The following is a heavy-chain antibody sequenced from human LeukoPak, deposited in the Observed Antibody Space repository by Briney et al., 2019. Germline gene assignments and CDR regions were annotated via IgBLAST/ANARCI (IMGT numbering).Heavy chain of an antibody. CDR3: ARDSRGWTHDY. CDR1: GISVSSNY. J-gene: IGHJ4*02. D-gene: IGHD3-10*01. V-gene: IGHV3-74*01. CDR2: VNSDGTIT. Sequence: GGSLRLSCAASGISVSSNYMSWVRQAPGKELMWVSRVNSDGTITNYADSLKGRFTISRDNAKNTLYLQMNSLRAEDTAVYYCARDSRGWTHDYWGQGTLVTVSS.